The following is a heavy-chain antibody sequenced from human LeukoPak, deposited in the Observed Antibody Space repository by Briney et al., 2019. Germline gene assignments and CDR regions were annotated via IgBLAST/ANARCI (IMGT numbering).Heavy chain of an antibody. CDR1: GGSISSSSYY. CDR3: ARQPYYYDSSGYPG. J-gene: IGHJ4*02. CDR2: IYYSGST. D-gene: IGHD3-22*01. V-gene: IGHV4-39*01. Sequence: PSETLSLTCTVSGGSISSSSYYWGWIRQPPGKGLEWIGSIYYSGSTYYNPSLKSRVTISVDTSKNQFSLKLSSVTAADTAVYYCARQPYYYDSSGYPGWGQGTLVTVSS.